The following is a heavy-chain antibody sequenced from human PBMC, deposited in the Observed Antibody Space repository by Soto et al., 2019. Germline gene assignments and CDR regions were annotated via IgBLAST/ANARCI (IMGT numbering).Heavy chain of an antibody. CDR3: AKDQTKHGTVFDY. Sequence: EVQLLESGGGLVQPGGSLRLSCAASGFTFSSYAMSWVRQAPGKGLEWVSAISGSGGSTYYADSVKGRFTISRGNSKNTLYLQMNSLRAEDTAVYYCAKDQTKHGTVFDYWGQGTLVTVSS. V-gene: IGHV3-23*01. D-gene: IGHD3-10*01. CDR2: ISGSGGST. CDR1: GFTFSSYA. J-gene: IGHJ4*02.